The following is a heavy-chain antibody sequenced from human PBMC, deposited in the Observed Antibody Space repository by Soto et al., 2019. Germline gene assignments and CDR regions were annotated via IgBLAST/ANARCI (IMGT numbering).Heavy chain of an antibody. CDR2: ISADNGNT. V-gene: IGHV1-18*01. Sequence: QVQLVQSGAEVKKPGASVKVSCKASGYTFTSYGISWVRQAPGQGLEWMGWISADNGNTNYARKLQARVTMTPAPSTTTASMELRSLRSASPAVYYCARQTVAGTTPFAYWGQGTLVTVSS. J-gene: IGHJ4*02. CDR3: ARQTVAGTTPFAY. D-gene: IGHD6-19*01. CDR1: GYTFTSYG.